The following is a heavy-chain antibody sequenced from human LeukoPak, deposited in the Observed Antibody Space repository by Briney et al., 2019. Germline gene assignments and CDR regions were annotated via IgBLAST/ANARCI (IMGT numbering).Heavy chain of an antibody. CDR3: ARGAYYYED. D-gene: IGHD3-22*01. Sequence: GGSLRLSCAASGFTFSSYSMNWVRQAPGKGLEWVSHITASGTAMFYADSVKGRFTISRDNAKNSLYLQMNSLRDEDTAVYYCARGAYYYEDWGQGTQVTVSS. J-gene: IGHJ4*02. CDR1: GFTFSSYS. V-gene: IGHV3-48*02. CDR2: ITASGTAM.